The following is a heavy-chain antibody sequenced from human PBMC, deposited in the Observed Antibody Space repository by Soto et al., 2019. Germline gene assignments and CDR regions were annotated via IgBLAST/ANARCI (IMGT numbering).Heavy chain of an antibody. CDR3: ARTWYDSSPK. CDR2: VYHSGTT. J-gene: IGHJ4*02. D-gene: IGHD6-13*01. V-gene: IGHV4-4*02. CDR1: GGSISSSNW. Sequence: QVELQESGPGLVKPSGTLSLTCAVSGGSISSSNWWSWVRQPPGKGLEWIGEVYHSGTTNYNPSLKSRVTISMDKSKNQFSLNLTSVTAADTAGYYCARTWYDSSPKWGQGTLVTVSS.